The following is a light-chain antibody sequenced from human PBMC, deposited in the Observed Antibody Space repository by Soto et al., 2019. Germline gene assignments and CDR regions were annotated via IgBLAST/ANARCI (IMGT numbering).Light chain of an antibody. CDR3: QQSYSTLT. J-gene: IGKJ4*01. V-gene: IGKV1-39*01. CDR2: AAS. Sequence: DIQMTQSPSCLSASXWRGVTIPFQASHDIRNYLNWYQQKPGKAPKLLIYAASSLQSGVPSRFSGSGSGTDFTLTISSLQPEDFATYYCQQSYSTLTFGGGTKVDIK. CDR1: HDIRNY.